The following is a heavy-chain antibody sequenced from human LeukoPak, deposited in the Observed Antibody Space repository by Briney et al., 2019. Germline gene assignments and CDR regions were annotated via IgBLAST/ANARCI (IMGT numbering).Heavy chain of an antibody. CDR3: ARTNWVAVTRDAFDV. J-gene: IGHJ3*01. CDR2: ISPRGGST. V-gene: IGHV1-46*01. D-gene: IGHD2-15*01. Sequence: ASVKVSCKASGGTFSSYAISWVRQAPGQGLEWMGVISPRGGSTRFAQRFQDRVTVTMDTSTSTFYMELNSLQSEDTAIYYCARTNWVAVTRDAFDVWGQGTMVTVSS. CDR1: GGTFSSYA.